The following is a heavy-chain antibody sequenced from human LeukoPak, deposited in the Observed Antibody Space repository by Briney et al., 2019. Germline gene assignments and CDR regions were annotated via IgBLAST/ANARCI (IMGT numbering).Heavy chain of an antibody. D-gene: IGHD5-12*01. Sequence: ASVKVSCKASGYTFTGYYMHWVRQAPGQGLEWMGWINPNSGVTKFAQRFQGRVTMTRDTSTSTAYLDLGSLKPDDTAVYYCATAVLYGGNDFDYWGQGTLVTVSS. J-gene: IGHJ4*02. CDR1: GYTFTGYY. V-gene: IGHV1-2*02. CDR3: ATAVLYGGNDFDY. CDR2: INPNSGVT.